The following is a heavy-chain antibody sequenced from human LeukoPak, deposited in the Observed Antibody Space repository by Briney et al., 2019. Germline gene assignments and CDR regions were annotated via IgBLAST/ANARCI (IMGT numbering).Heavy chain of an antibody. CDR1: GFTFSSYS. CDR3: AREWVGAIDIVDY. CDR2: ISSSSSYI. V-gene: IGHV3-21*01. Sequence: GGSLRLSCAASGFTFSSYSMNWVRQAPGKGLEWVSSISSSSSYIYYADSVKGRFTIPRDNAKNSLYLQMNSLRAEDTAVYYCAREWVGAIDIVDYWGQGTLVTVSS. D-gene: IGHD1-26*01. J-gene: IGHJ4*02.